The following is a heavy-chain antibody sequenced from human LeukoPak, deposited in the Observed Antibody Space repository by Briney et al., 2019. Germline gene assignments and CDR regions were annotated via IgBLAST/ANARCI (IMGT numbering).Heavy chain of an antibody. CDR3: AKGGPPTGAAPRPWDFNY. Sequence: PGRSLRLSCAASGFTFSTYGMHWVRQAPGKGLEWVAVISYDGSNKYYADSVKGRFTIYRDNSKNTLYLQMNSLRAEDTAVYYCAKGGPPTGAAPRPWDFNYWGQGALVTVSS. J-gene: IGHJ4*02. V-gene: IGHV3-30*18. CDR2: ISYDGSNK. D-gene: IGHD1-26*01. CDR1: GFTFSTYG.